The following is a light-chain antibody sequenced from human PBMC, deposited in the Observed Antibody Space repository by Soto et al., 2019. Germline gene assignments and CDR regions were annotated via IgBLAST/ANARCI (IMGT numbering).Light chain of an antibody. V-gene: IGKV4-1*01. Sequence: DIVMTQSPDSLAVSLGERATINCKSSQSVLYSSNNKNYLAWYQQKPGQPPKLLIYWASTRESGFPDRFSGSGSGTDFTLTISSLQAEDVAVYYCQQYYSTPWTFGQGTKLEIK. CDR1: QSVLYSSNNKNY. J-gene: IGKJ2*01. CDR3: QQYYSTPWT. CDR2: WAS.